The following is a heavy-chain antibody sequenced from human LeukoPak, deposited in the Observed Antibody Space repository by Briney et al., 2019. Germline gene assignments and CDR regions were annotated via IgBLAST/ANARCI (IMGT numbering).Heavy chain of an antibody. D-gene: IGHD3-22*01. CDR2: ISYDGNNK. CDR1: GFTFSNYA. Sequence: GGSLRLSCAASGFTFSNYAMPWVRQAPGRGLEWVAAISYDGNNKYYADSVKGRFTISRDNSKNTLYLQMNSLRAEDTAVYYCARGPRFAIRLIVVVTKGHFDYWGQGTLVTVSS. V-gene: IGHV3-30*04. CDR3: ARGPRFAIRLIVVVTKGHFDY. J-gene: IGHJ4*02.